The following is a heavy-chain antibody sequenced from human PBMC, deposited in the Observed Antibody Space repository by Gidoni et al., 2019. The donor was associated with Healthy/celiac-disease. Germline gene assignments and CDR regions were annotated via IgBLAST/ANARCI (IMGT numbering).Heavy chain of an antibody. CDR1: GGTFSSYT. J-gene: IGHJ4*02. Sequence: QVQLVQSGAEVKKPGSSVKVSCKASGGTFSSYTISWVRPAPGQGLEWMGRIIPILGIANYAQKFQVRVTITADKSTSTAYMELSSLRSEDTAVYYCATTGITGTKPALDYWGQGTLVTVSS. CDR2: IIPILGIA. V-gene: IGHV1-69*02. D-gene: IGHD1-7*01. CDR3: ATTGITGTKPALDY.